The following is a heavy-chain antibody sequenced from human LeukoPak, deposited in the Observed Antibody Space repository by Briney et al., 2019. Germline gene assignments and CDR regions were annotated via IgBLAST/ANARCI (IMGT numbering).Heavy chain of an antibody. J-gene: IGHJ4*02. CDR3: VSFPGFYFDY. CDR2: IYYSGST. CDR1: GGSISSYY. D-gene: IGHD2-21*01. V-gene: IGHV4-59*01. Sequence: SETLSLTCTVSGGSISSYYWSWIRQPPGKGLEWIGYIYYSGSTNYNPSLKSRVTISVDTSKNQFSLKLSSVTAADTAVYYCVSFPGFYFDYWGRGILVTVSS.